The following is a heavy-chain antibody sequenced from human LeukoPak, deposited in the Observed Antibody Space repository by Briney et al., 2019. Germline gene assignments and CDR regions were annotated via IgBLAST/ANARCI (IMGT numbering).Heavy chain of an antibody. D-gene: IGHD5-18*01. CDR3: ARGAAWYSYGHDY. CDR1: GYTFTDYY. Sequence: ASVKVSCKASGYTFTDYYLHWVRQAPGQGLEWMAWINPNSGGTNYAQKFQVRVTMTRDTSISTAYMELSRLRSDDTAVYYCARGAAWYSYGHDYWGQGTLVTVSS. V-gene: IGHV1-2*02. J-gene: IGHJ4*02. CDR2: INPNSGGT.